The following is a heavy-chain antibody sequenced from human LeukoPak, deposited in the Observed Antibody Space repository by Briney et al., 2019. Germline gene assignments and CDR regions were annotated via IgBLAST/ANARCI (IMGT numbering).Heavy chain of an antibody. CDR1: GGSTSSYY. Sequence: SETLSLTCTVSGGSTSSYYWSWIRQPPGKGLEWIGYIYYSGSTNYNPSLKSRVTISVDTPKNQFSLKLSSVTAADTAVYYCARGDTYYYYGMDVWGQGTTVTVSS. J-gene: IGHJ6*02. V-gene: IGHV4-59*01. CDR2: IYYSGST. CDR3: ARGDTYYYYGMDV.